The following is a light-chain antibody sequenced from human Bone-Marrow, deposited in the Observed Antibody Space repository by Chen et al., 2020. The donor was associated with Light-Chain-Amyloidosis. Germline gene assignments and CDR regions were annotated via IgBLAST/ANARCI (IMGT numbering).Light chain of an antibody. CDR2: NND. CDR3: VAWDDSLNGPM. CDR1: ISNIGSNS. Sequence: QSVLTQPPSASGTPGHRVTISCSGGISNIGSNSVNWHQQLPGTAPRLLIYNNDRWPSGVPDRFSGSKSGTSASLAISGLQSEDEADYYCVAWDDSLNGPMFGGGTKLTVL. J-gene: IGLJ3*02. V-gene: IGLV1-44*01.